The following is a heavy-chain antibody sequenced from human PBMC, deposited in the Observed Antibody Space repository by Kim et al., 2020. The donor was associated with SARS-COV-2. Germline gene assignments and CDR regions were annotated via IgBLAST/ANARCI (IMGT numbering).Heavy chain of an antibody. CDR3: ARPLATAGNWFGP. CDR2: INTDGSST. CDR1: GFTFSSSW. J-gene: IGHJ5*02. V-gene: IGHV3-74*01. D-gene: IGHD6-13*01. Sequence: GGSLRLSCAASGFTFSSSWMHWVRQAPGKGLVWVSRINTDGSSTSYADSVKGRFTISRDNAKNTLYLQMNSLRGEDTAMYYCARPLATAGNWFGPWGQGTQVTVSS.